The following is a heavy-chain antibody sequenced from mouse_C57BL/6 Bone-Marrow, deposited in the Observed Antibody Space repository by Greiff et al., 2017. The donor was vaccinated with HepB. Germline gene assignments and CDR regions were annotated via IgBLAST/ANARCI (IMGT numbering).Heavy chain of an antibody. J-gene: IGHJ2*01. CDR3: ARAGSSYNFDY. CDR1: GFTFSSYA. Sequence: EVKLVESGGGLVKPGGSLKLSCAASGFTFSSYAMSWVRQTPEKRLEWVATISDGGSYTYYPDNVKGRFTISRDKAKNNLYLQMSHLKSEDTAMYYCARAGSSYNFDYWGQGTTLTVSS. V-gene: IGHV5-4*03. D-gene: IGHD1-1*01. CDR2: ISDGGSYT.